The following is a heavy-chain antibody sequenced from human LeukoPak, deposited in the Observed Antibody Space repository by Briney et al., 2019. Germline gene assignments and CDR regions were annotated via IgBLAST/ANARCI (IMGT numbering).Heavy chain of an antibody. CDR1: GYTFTGYY. J-gene: IGHJ4*02. Sequence: ASVKVSCKASGYTFTGYYMHWVRQAPGQGLEWMGWINPNSGGTNYAQKFQGRVTMTRDTSISTAYMERSRLRSDDTAVYYCARDEYGDYPWDYWGQGTLVTVSS. CDR3: ARDEYGDYPWDY. CDR2: INPNSGGT. D-gene: IGHD4-17*01. V-gene: IGHV1-2*02.